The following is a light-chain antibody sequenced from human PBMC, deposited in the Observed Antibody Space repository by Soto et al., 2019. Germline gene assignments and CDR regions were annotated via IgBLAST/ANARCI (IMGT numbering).Light chain of an antibody. V-gene: IGLV2-23*02. CDR2: EVT. CDR3: CSYAGSNVVV. J-gene: IGLJ1*01. CDR1: NSDIGNYNI. Sequence: QSALTQPASVSGSPGQSITISCTGSNSDIGNYNIVSWYQQHPDKAPQLIIYEVTKRPSGVPNRFSGSKSGNTASLTISGLQAEDEGDYHCCSYAGSNVVVFGTGTKLTVL.